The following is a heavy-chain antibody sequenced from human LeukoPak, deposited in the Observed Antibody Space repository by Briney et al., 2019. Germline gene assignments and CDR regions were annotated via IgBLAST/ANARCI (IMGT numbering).Heavy chain of an antibody. CDR3: AKNRRLLGD. D-gene: IGHD1-14*01. CDR1: GFTFSGSY. Sequence: GGSLRLSCAASGFTFSGSYMTWVRQAPGKGLEFISCISGSGAAIYYADSVKGRFTISRDNAKKSVYLQMKGLRADDTAVYYCAKNRRLLGDWGQGTLVTVSS. CDR2: ISGSGAAI. J-gene: IGHJ4*02. V-gene: IGHV3-11*01.